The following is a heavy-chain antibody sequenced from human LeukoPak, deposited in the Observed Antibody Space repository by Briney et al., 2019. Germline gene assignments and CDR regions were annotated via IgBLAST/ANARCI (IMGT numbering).Heavy chain of an antibody. CDR1: GFTFSSYS. J-gene: IGHJ4*02. CDR3: AKDRGPAAMTFDY. D-gene: IGHD2-2*01. CDR2: ISSSSSYI. Sequence: GGSLRLSCAASGFTFSSYSMNWVRQAPGKGLEWVSSISSSSSYIYYADSVKGRFTISRDNSKNTLYLQMNSLRAEDTAVYYCAKDRGPAAMTFDYWGQGTLVTVSS. V-gene: IGHV3-21*01.